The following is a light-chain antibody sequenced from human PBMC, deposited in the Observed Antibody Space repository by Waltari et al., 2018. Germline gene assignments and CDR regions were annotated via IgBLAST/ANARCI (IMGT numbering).Light chain of an antibody. CDR3: QVWDTDGDHPV. J-gene: IGLJ3*02. CDR1: SVGTRT. CDR2: YDS. V-gene: IGLV3-21*01. Sequence: SFVLTQPPSVSVAPGQTATITCGGNSVGTRTVHWYQQKPGQAPVLVIYYDSERPSGIPERISGSTFGNTPTLTIDGVEAGDEADYYCQVWDTDGDHPVFGGGTKLTVL.